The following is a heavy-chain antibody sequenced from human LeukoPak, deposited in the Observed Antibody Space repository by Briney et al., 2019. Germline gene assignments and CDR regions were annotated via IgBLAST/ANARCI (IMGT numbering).Heavy chain of an antibody. Sequence: PGRSLRLSCAAFGFTFSSYGMHWVRQAPGKGLEWAAVIWYDGSNKYYADSVKGRFTISRDNSKNTLYLQLNSLRAEDTAVYYCARESAGYFDYRGQGTLVTVSS. CDR3: ARESAGYFDY. CDR2: IWYDGSNK. J-gene: IGHJ4*02. D-gene: IGHD6-25*01. CDR1: GFTFSSYG. V-gene: IGHV3-33*01.